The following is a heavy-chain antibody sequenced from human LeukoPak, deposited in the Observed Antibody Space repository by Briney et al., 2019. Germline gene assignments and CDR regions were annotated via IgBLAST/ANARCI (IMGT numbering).Heavy chain of an antibody. CDR1: GFTFSSYA. CDR2: IGVSSSRV. J-gene: IGHJ4*02. V-gene: IGHV3-48*04. CDR3: ARDQFYAFDY. Sequence: GSLRLSCAASGFTFSSYAMHWVRQAPGKGLEWVSYIGVSSSRVYYADSVKGRFTISRDDAKNSLYLQMNSLRAEDMAVYYCARDQFYAFDYWGQGALVTVSS. D-gene: IGHD5/OR15-5a*01.